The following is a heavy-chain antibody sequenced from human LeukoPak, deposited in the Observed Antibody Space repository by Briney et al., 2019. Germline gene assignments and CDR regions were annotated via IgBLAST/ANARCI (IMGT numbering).Heavy chain of an antibody. CDR2: IKQDGSEK. D-gene: IGHD2-21*02. V-gene: IGHV3-7*04. Sequence: GGSLRLSCAASGFTFSSYWMSWVRQAPGKGLEWVANIKQDGSEKYYVDSVKGRFTISRDNAKNSLYLQMNSLRAEDTGVYYCARTYCGGDCYYPAEYFQHWGQGTLVTVSS. CDR3: ARTYCGGDCYYPAEYFQH. CDR1: GFTFSSYW. J-gene: IGHJ1*01.